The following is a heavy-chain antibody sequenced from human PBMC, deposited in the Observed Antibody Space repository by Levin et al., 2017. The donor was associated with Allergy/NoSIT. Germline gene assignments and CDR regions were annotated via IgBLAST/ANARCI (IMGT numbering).Heavy chain of an antibody. J-gene: IGHJ4*02. Sequence: SQTLSLTCAVSGGSISSGGYSWSWIRQPPGQGLEWIGYIYHSGSTYYNPSLKSRVTISVDRSKNQFSLKLSSVTAADTAVYYCARGLKSGGYDFDYWGQGTLVTVSS. V-gene: IGHV4-30-2*01. D-gene: IGHD5-12*01. CDR3: ARGLKSGGYDFDY. CDR1: GGSISSGGYS. CDR2: IYHSGST.